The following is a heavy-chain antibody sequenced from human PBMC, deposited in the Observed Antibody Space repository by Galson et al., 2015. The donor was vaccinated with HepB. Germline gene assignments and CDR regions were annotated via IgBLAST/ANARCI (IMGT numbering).Heavy chain of an antibody. J-gene: IGHJ4*02. Sequence: PLRLYGAASGFNFSTYWMYGARQTQGRGLGWLSGIHSDGSKIGYADSVKGRFTISRDNAKNTLYLQMNSLRVEDTAVYYCARGGFGSGTDFWGQGTLVTVSS. D-gene: IGHD1-14*01. CDR3: ARGGFGSGTDF. CDR1: GFNFSTYW. CDR2: IHSDGSKI. V-gene: IGHV3-74*01.